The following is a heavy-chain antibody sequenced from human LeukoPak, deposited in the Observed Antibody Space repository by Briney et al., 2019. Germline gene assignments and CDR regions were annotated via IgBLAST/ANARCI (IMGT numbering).Heavy chain of an antibody. V-gene: IGHV3-33*06. D-gene: IGHD1-26*01. CDR1: GFTFSSYV. CDR3: GKGNSGSYYDAFDV. J-gene: IGHJ3*01. Sequence: PGRCLRLSCAASGFTFSSYVMHWARQAPGKGLEWRALIRFDGSNVYYADSVKGRFTISRDNSKSTLYLQMNSLRAEDTAVYYCGKGNSGSYYDAFDVWGQGTMVTVSS. CDR2: IRFDGSNV.